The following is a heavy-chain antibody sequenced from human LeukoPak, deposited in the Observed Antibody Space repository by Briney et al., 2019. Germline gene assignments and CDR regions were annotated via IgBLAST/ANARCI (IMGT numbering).Heavy chain of an antibody. CDR3: ASIPWG. Sequence: GGSLRLSCAASGFTFSNYSMNWVRQAPGKGLEWVSFISSTSRTIYYADSVKGRFTISRDNAKNSLYLQMNSLRDEDTAVYYCASIPWGWGQGTLVTVSS. CDR2: ISSTSRTI. J-gene: IGHJ4*02. CDR1: GFTFSNYS. D-gene: IGHD3-16*01. V-gene: IGHV3-48*02.